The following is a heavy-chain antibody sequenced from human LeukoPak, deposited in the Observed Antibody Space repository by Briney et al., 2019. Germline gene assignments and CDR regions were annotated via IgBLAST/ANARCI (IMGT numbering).Heavy chain of an antibody. D-gene: IGHD2-15*01. Sequence: GGSLRLSCAASGFTFSSYGMHWVRQAPGKGLEWVAVISYDGSNKYYADSVKGRFTISRDNSKNTLYLQMNSLRAEDTAVYYCAKGARDIVVVVAAARPYYFDYWGQGTLVTVSS. J-gene: IGHJ4*02. CDR1: GFTFSSYG. CDR2: ISYDGSNK. V-gene: IGHV3-30*18. CDR3: AKGARDIVVVVAAARPYYFDY.